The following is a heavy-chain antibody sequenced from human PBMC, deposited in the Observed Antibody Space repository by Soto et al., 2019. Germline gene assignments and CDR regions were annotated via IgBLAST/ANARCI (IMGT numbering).Heavy chain of an antibody. J-gene: IGHJ4*02. V-gene: IGHV3-74*03. CDR3: ATAGTGTFTY. CDR1: GFTFSGSW. CDR2: ISSDGSST. D-gene: IGHD1-1*01. Sequence: EVQLMESGGGLVQPGGSLRLSCAASGFTFSGSWMHWVCQAPGKGLVWVSRISSDGSSTTYADSVKGRFTISRDNAKNMLYLQMNSLRAEDTAVYYCATAGTGTFTYWGQGTLATVSS.